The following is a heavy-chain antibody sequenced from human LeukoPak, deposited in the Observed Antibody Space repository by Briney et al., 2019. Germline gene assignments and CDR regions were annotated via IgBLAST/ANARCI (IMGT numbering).Heavy chain of an antibody. V-gene: IGHV4-38-2*01. D-gene: IGHD6-6*01. CDR1: GYSISSGYY. CDR2: IYHSGNT. CDR3: ARRPSEYSSSSIWFDP. J-gene: IGHJ5*02. Sequence: PSETLSLTCDVSGYSISSGYYWGWIRQPPGKGLEWIGSIYHSGNTYYNPSLKSRVTISVDTSKNQFSLRLSSVTAADTAVYYCARRPSEYSSSSIWFDPWGQGTLVTVSS.